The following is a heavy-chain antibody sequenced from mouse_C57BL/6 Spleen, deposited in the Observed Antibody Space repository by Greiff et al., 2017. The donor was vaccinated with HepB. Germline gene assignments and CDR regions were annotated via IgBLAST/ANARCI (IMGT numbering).Heavy chain of an antibody. Sequence: EVQLVESGPGMVKPSQSLSLTCTVTGYSITSGYDWHWIRHFPGNKLEWMGYISYSGSTNYNPSLKSRISITHDTSKNHFFLKLNSVTTEDTATYYCARELLRGYWYFDVWGTGTTVTVSS. J-gene: IGHJ1*03. V-gene: IGHV3-1*01. CDR2: ISYSGST. CDR1: GYSITSGYD. CDR3: ARELLRGYWYFDV. D-gene: IGHD2-12*01.